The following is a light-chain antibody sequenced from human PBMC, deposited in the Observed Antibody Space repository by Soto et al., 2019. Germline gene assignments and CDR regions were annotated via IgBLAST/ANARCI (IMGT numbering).Light chain of an antibody. CDR1: KNDIGVYDF. Sequence: QSVLTQPPSASGSPGQSVTISCTGTKNDIGVYDFVSWYQHHPGKAPRLIIYEAVQRPSGVPDRFSGSKSGNTASLTVFGLQAADEADYFCKSYAGSNTYVFGSGTKVTVL. CDR3: KSYAGSNTYV. J-gene: IGLJ1*01. V-gene: IGLV2-8*01. CDR2: EAV.